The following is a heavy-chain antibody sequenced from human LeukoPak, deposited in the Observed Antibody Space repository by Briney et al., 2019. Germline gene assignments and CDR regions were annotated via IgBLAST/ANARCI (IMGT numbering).Heavy chain of an antibody. CDR3: AKDYCGGDCSTFDY. CDR1: GFTFSSYG. J-gene: IGHJ4*02. D-gene: IGHD2-21*02. CDR2: ISYDGSNK. Sequence: PGGSLRLSCAASGFTFSSYGMHWVRQAPGKGLEWVAVISYDGSNKHYADSVKGRFTISRDNSKNTLYLQMNSLRAEDTAVYYCAKDYCGGDCSTFDYWGQGTLVTVSS. V-gene: IGHV3-30*18.